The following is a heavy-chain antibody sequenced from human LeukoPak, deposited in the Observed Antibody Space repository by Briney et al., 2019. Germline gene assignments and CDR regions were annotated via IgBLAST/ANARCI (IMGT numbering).Heavy chain of an antibody. V-gene: IGHV4-34*01. CDR2: INHSGST. Sequence: SETLSLTCAVYGGSFSGYYWSWIRQPPGKGREWIGEINHSGSTNYNPSLKSRVTISLDTSNNQFSLKLTSVTAADTAVYYCSRRTTRVYYMDVWGKGTTVTVPS. D-gene: IGHD1-1*01. J-gene: IGHJ6*03. CDR1: GGSFSGYY. CDR3: SRRTTRVYYMDV.